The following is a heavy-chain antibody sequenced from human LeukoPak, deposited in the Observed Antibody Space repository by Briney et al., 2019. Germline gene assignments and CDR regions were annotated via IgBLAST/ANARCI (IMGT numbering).Heavy chain of an antibody. D-gene: IGHD3-3*01. Sequence: ASVKVSCKASGYTFTSYGISWVRQAPGQGLEWMGWISAYNGNTNYAQKLQGRVTMTTDTSTSTAYMELRSLRSDDTAVYYCARDQRPRPNYDFWSGYYRESWFDPWGQGTLVTVSS. J-gene: IGHJ5*02. CDR2: ISAYNGNT. CDR3: ARDQRPRPNYDFWSGYYRESWFDP. CDR1: GYTFTSYG. V-gene: IGHV1-18*01.